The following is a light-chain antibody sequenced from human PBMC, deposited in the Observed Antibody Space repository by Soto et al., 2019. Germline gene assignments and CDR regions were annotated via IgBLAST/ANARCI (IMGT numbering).Light chain of an antibody. V-gene: IGLV2-8*01. J-gene: IGLJ2*01. CDR3: GSKAGSNKHVV. Sequence: QSALTQPPSASGSPGQSVTISCAGPSSDIGASNSVSWYQQHPGKAPKLLISEVTKRPSGVPDRFSGSKSGNTASLTVSGLQADDEADYYCGSKAGSNKHVVFGGGTKLTVL. CDR1: SSDIGASNS. CDR2: EVT.